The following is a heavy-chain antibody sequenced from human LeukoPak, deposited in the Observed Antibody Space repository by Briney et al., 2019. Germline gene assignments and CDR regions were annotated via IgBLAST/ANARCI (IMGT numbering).Heavy chain of an antibody. CDR1: GGSISSYY. Sequence: SETLSLTCTVSGGSISSYYWSWIRQPPGKGLEWIGYIYRSGSTNYNPSLKSRVTISVDTSKKQFSLKLSSVTAADTAIYYCARDKGSYYFDYWGQGTLVTVSS. J-gene: IGHJ4*02. CDR2: IYRSGST. CDR3: ARDKGSYYFDY. V-gene: IGHV4-59*01.